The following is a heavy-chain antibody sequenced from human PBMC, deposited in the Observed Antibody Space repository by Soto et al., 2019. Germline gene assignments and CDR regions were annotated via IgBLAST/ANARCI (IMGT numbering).Heavy chain of an antibody. Sequence: HEQLVDAGGGVAQPGRSLRLSCVASGFSFKNYGMHWVRQAPGKGLAWVALISYDGRNKNYADYVKGRFTISRDNSENTLYLQMNSLRGEDTAVYYCAKDWKWEAFYYGMNVWGQGTTVIVSS. D-gene: IGHD1-26*01. J-gene: IGHJ6*02. CDR2: ISYDGRNK. CDR3: AKDWKWEAFYYGMNV. V-gene: IGHV3-30*18. CDR1: GFSFKNYG.